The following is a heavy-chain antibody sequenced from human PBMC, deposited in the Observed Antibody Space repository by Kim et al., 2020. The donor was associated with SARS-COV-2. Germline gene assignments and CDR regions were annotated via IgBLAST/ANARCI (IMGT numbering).Heavy chain of an antibody. CDR2: INSDGSST. V-gene: IGHV3-74*01. Sequence: GGSLRLSCAASGFTFSSYWMHWVRQAPGKGLVWVSRINSDGSSTSYADSVKGRFTISRDNSKNTLYLQMNSLRAEDTAVYYCARDYVGTTYYDILTGYETHYYGMDVWGQGTTVTVSS. D-gene: IGHD3-9*01. CDR1: GFTFSSYW. CDR3: ARDYVGTTYYDILTGYETHYYGMDV. J-gene: IGHJ6*02.